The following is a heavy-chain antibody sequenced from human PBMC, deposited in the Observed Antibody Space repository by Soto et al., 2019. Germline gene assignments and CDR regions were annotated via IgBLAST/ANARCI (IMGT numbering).Heavy chain of an antibody. V-gene: IGHV1-3*01. J-gene: IGHJ6*02. CDR3: ASAYSGSYSMYYYYGMDV. Sequence: ASVKVSCKASGYTFTSYAMHWVRQAPGQRLEWMGWINAGNGNTKYSQKFQGRVTITRDTSASTAYMELSSLRSEDTAVYYCASAYSGSYSMYYYYGMDVWGQGTTVTVSS. D-gene: IGHD1-26*01. CDR1: GYTFTSYA. CDR2: INAGNGNT.